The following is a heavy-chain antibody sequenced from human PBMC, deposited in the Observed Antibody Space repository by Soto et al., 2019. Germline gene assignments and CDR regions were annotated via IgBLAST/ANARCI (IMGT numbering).Heavy chain of an antibody. V-gene: IGHV4-31*03. CDR1: GGAISSRDYY. CDR2: IYYSGNT. Sequence: QVQLRESGPGLVKPSQTLSLTCTISGGAISSRDYYWSWIRQHPGKGLEWIGDIYYSGNTNYNPSLKVRVTISVDSAKNQFSLTLSSVTAADTAVYYCARSPENYYGSGSYFFDYWGQGTLVNVSS. D-gene: IGHD3-10*01. CDR3: ARSPENYYGSGSYFFDY. J-gene: IGHJ4*02.